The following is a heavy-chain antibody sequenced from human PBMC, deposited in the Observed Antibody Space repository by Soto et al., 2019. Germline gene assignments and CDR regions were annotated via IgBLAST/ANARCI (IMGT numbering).Heavy chain of an antibody. Sequence: EVQLLESGGGLVQPGGSLRLSCAASGFTFSSYAMSWVRQAPGKGLEWDSAISGSGGSTYYADSVKGRFIISRDNSMNTLYLQMNSLRAEDTAVYYCAKDTTGLGLPINIRRDAFDIWGQGTMVTVSS. CDR1: GFTFSSYA. CDR2: ISGSGGST. CDR3: AKDTTGLGLPINIRRDAFDI. J-gene: IGHJ3*02. D-gene: IGHD7-27*01. V-gene: IGHV3-23*01.